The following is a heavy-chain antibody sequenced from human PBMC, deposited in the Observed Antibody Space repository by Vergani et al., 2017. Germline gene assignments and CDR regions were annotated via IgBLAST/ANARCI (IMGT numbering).Heavy chain of an antibody. J-gene: IGHJ3*02. CDR3: AKGGVMITVGGVIADQDDAFDI. Sequence: EVQLLESGGGLVQPGGSLRLSCAASGFTFSSYAMSWVRQAPGKGLEWVSAISGSGGSTYYADSVKGRFSISRDNSKNTLYLQMNSLRAEDTAVYYCAKGGVMITVGGVIADQDDAFDIWGQGTMVTVSS. CDR1: GFTFSSYA. D-gene: IGHD3-16*01. V-gene: IGHV3-23*01. CDR2: ISGSGGST.